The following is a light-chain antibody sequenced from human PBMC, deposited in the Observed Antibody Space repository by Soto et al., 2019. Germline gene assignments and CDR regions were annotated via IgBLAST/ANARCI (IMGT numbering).Light chain of an antibody. V-gene: IGLV2-14*01. CDR1: SSDVGGYNY. Sequence: SALTQPASVSGSPGQSITISCTGTSSDVGGYNYVSWYQQHPGKAPKLMIYDVSNQPSGVSNRFSGSKSGNTASLTISGLQAEDEADYYCSSYTSSSTLLYVFGTGTKLTVL. CDR2: DVS. CDR3: SSYTSSSTLLYV. J-gene: IGLJ1*01.